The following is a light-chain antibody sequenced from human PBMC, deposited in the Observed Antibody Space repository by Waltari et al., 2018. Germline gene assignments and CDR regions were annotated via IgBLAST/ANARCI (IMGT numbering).Light chain of an antibody. CDR1: QSLLYNSNNKNY. Sequence: DIVMTQSPDSLAVSLGEKATINCKSNQSLLYNSNNKNYLAWYQQNPGKPLKLFFYWASSRESGVPDRFSGSGSWTAFTLTIGSLQAEDVAVYYCQQYYTAPYTFGQGTKLEIK. CDR2: WAS. V-gene: IGKV4-1*01. J-gene: IGKJ2*01. CDR3: QQYYTAPYT.